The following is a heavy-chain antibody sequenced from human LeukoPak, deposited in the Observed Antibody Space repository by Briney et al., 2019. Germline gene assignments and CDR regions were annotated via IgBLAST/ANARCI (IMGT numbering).Heavy chain of an antibody. CDR3: ARYGNFEYYFDY. D-gene: IGHD4-23*01. J-gene: IGHJ4*02. Sequence: PSGTLSLTCTVSGGSINGNYWSWIRQPAGKGLEWIGRVFTSGSTYYNPSLKSRVTISIDTSTNQFSLRLSSVTAADTAVYYCARYGNFEYYFDYWGQGTLVTVSS. V-gene: IGHV4-4*07. CDR1: GGSINGNY. CDR2: VFTSGST.